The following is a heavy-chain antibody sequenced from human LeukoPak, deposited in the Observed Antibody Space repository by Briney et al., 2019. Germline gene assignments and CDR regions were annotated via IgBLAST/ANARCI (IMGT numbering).Heavy chain of an antibody. D-gene: IGHD6-19*01. CDR3: ASTDSGWYYFDY. CDR2: IKQDGSEK. J-gene: IGHJ4*02. CDR1: GSTFSSYW. Sequence: GGSLRLSCAASGSTFSSYWMSWVRQAPGKGLEWVANIKQDGSEKYYVDSVKGRFTISRDNAKNTLYLQMSSLRAEDTAVYYCASTDSGWYYFDYWGQGTLVTVSS. V-gene: IGHV3-7*01.